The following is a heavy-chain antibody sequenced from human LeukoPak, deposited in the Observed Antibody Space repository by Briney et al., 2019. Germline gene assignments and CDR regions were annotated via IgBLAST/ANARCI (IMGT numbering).Heavy chain of an antibody. J-gene: IGHJ5*02. CDR3: VRQRGASGTINHFDP. CDR2: IYPDDSDT. Sequence: GESLKISCKTSGYRFTTYWIGWVRQMPGTGLEWVGAIYPDDSDTRYSPSFQGQAVISADRSIRTAYLQWNTLKTSDTAMYYCVRQRGASGTINHFDPWGQGTLVTVSS. V-gene: IGHV5-51*01. D-gene: IGHD3-10*01. CDR1: GYRFTTYW.